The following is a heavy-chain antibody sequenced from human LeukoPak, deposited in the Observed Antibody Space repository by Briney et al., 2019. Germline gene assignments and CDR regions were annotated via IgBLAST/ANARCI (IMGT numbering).Heavy chain of an antibody. J-gene: IGHJ4*02. V-gene: IGHV1-69*13. CDR3: ARDQARYCSGGSCYSLDY. CDR1: GGTFSSYA. Sequence: SVKVSCKASGGTFSSYAISWVRQAPGQGLEWMGGIIPIFGTANYAQKFQGRVTITADESTSTAYMELSSLRSEDTAVYYCARDQARYCSGGSCYSLDYWGQGTLVTVSS. CDR2: IIPIFGTA. D-gene: IGHD2-15*01.